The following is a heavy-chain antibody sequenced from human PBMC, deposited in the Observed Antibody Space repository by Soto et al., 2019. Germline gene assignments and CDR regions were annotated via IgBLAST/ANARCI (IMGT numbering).Heavy chain of an antibody. D-gene: IGHD3-10*01. V-gene: IGHV4-34*01. CDR1: GGSFSGYY. CDR2: INHSGST. J-gene: IGHJ4*02. Sequence: QVQLQQWGAGLLKPSETLSLTCAVYGGSFSGYYWSWIRQPPGKGLEWIGEINHSGSTNYNPSLKSRVTISVDTSKNQFSLELGFVTAADTAVYYCAGRYYYYGSGSYLPDYWGQGTLVTVSS. CDR3: AGRYYYYGSGSYLPDY.